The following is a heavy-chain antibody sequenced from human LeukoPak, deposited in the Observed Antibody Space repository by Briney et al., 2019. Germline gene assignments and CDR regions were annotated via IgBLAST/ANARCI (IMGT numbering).Heavy chain of an antibody. CDR2: ISAYNGNT. Sequence: GASVKVSCKASGYTFTSYGISWVRQAPGQGLEWMGWISAYNGNTNYAQKLQGRVTMTTDTSTSTAYMELRSLRSDDTAGYYCARDDFWSGFYYFDYWGQGTLVTVSS. CDR1: GYTFTSYG. D-gene: IGHD3-3*01. CDR3: ARDDFWSGFYYFDY. J-gene: IGHJ4*02. V-gene: IGHV1-18*01.